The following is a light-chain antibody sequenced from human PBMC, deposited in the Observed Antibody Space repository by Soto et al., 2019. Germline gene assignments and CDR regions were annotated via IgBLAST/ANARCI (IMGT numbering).Light chain of an antibody. CDR2: DAS. J-gene: IGKJ1*01. Sequence: IHITQSPSTLSASEGDRVTITCRASHSITNRLAWYQQKPGKAPKVLIYDASSLESGVPSRFSGSGSGTEFILTISSLQSEDIAVYYCQQYNKWPQTFGQGTKVDI. CDR1: HSITNR. V-gene: IGKV1-5*01. CDR3: QQYNKWPQT.